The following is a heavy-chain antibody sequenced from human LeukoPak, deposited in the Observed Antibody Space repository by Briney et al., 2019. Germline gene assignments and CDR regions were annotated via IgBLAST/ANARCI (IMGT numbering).Heavy chain of an antibody. V-gene: IGHV2-5*02. J-gene: IGHJ4*02. CDR3: ARAYSSSWCGY. CDR2: IYWDDDK. Sequence: SGPTLVKPTQTLTLTCTFSGFSLSTSGVGVGWFRQPPGNALEWLALIYWDDDKRYSPSLKSSLTITKHTTKNQVDLTMTNIDPVDTATYYCARAYSSSWCGYWGQGTLVTVSS. D-gene: IGHD6-13*01. CDR1: GFSLSTSGVG.